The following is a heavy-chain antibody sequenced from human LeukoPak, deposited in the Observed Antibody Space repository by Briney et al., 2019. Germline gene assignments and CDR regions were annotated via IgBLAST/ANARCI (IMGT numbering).Heavy chain of an antibody. D-gene: IGHD3-10*01. V-gene: IGHV3-48*01. CDR2: ISSSSSTI. Sequence: GGSLRLSCAASGFTFSSYSMNWVRQAPGKGLEWVSYISSSSSTIYYADSVKGRFTISRDNSKNTLYLQMNSLRAEDTAVYYCAKDQRMVRGALDYWGQGTLVTVSS. CDR1: GFTFSSYS. J-gene: IGHJ4*02. CDR3: AKDQRMVRGALDY.